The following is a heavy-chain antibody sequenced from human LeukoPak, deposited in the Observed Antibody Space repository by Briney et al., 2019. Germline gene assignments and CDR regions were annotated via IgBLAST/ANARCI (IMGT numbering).Heavy chain of an antibody. CDR1: GGSISSSSYY. CDR3: ARGLSLRYGSGSYSGWFDP. Sequence: PSETLSLTCTVSGGSISSSSYYWGWIRQPPGKGLEWIGSIYYSGSTYYNPSLKSRVTISVDTSKNQFSLKLSSVTAADTAVYYCARGLSLRYGSGSYSGWFDPWGQGTLVTVSS. D-gene: IGHD3-10*01. CDR2: IYYSGST. V-gene: IGHV4-39*01. J-gene: IGHJ5*02.